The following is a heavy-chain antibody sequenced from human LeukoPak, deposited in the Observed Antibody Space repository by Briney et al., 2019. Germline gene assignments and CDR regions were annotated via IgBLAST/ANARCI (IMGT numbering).Heavy chain of an antibody. CDR2: IGANTGNT. CDR3: ARARNYMGP. Sequence: ASVKVSCQASGYTFTNYGVSWVRQAPGQGLEWMGWIGANTGNTNYAQKVQDRVIMTTDTSTSTVNMELSRLRSDDTAVYYCARARNYMGPWGQGTLVTVSS. CDR1: GYTFTNYG. D-gene: IGHD1-7*01. V-gene: IGHV1-18*01. J-gene: IGHJ5*02.